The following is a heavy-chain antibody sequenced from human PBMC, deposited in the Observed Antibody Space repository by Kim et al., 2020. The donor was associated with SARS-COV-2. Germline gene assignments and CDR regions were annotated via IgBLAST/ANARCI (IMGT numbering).Heavy chain of an antibody. V-gene: IGHV3-7*01. Sequence: QDGREKYYMDSVRGRFTISRDNAKNSLYLQMNSLRDEDRAVYYCVGGTAADYWGQGTLVTVSS. CDR3: VGGTAADY. D-gene: IGHD6-25*01. CDR2: QDGREK. J-gene: IGHJ4*02.